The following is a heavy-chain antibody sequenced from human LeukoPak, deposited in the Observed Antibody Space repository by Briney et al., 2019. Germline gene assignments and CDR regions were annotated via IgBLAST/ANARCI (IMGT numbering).Heavy chain of an antibody. Sequence: PSETLSLTCAVYGGSFSGYYWSWIRQPPGKGLEWIGEINHSGSTNYNPSLKSRVTISVDTSKNPFSLKLSSVTAADTAVYYCAMDTYSSATYWGQGTLVTVSS. D-gene: IGHD6-19*01. CDR1: GGSFSGYY. CDR2: INHSGST. J-gene: IGHJ4*02. V-gene: IGHV4-34*01. CDR3: AMDTYSSATY.